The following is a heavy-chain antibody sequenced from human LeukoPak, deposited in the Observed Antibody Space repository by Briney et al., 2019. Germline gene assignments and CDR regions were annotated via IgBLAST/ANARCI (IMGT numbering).Heavy chain of an antibody. J-gene: IGHJ6*02. D-gene: IGHD2-15*01. CDR3: ARDRGYCSGGGCYSAVYYYGMDV. CDR2: ITSSSSTI. CDR1: GFSFSSYN. Sequence: GGSLRLSCAASGFSFSSYNMNWVRQAPGKGLEWVSYITSSSSTIYYADSVKGRFTISRDNAKNSLYLQMNTLRAEDTAVYYCARDRGYCSGGGCYSAVYYYGMDVWGQGTTVTVSS. V-gene: IGHV3-48*01.